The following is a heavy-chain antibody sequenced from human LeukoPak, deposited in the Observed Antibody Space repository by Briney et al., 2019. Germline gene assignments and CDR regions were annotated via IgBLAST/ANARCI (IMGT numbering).Heavy chain of an antibody. Sequence: EASVKVSCKASGYTFTGDYMHWVRQAPGQGLEWMGWINPNSGGTNYAQKFQGRVTMTRDTSISTAYMELSRLRSDDTAVYYCARDQVLRPHDYWGQGTLVTVSS. CDR2: INPNSGGT. J-gene: IGHJ4*02. CDR3: ARDQVLRPHDY. D-gene: IGHD3-16*01. V-gene: IGHV1-2*02. CDR1: GYTFTGDY.